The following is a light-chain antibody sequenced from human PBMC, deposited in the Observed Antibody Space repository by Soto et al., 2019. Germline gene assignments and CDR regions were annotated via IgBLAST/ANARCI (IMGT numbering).Light chain of an antibody. V-gene: IGLV1-40*01. Sequence: QLVLTQPPSVSGAPGQRVTISCTGSSSNIGAGYDVHWYQQLPGTAPKLLIYGNSNRPSGVPDRFSGSKSGTSASLAITRLQAEDEADYYCQSYDSSLSGSGVFGGGTKVTVL. J-gene: IGLJ2*01. CDR1: SSNIGAGYD. CDR3: QSYDSSLSGSGV. CDR2: GNS.